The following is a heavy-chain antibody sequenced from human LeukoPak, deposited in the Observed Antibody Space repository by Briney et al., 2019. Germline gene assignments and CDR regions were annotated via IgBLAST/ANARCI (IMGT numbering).Heavy chain of an antibody. CDR3: AREEPSYNWNDELYYMDV. D-gene: IGHD1-20*01. CDR2: IYTSGST. CDR1: GGSISSYY. Sequence: SETLSLTCTVSGGSISSYYWSWIRQPAGKGLEWIGRIYTSGSTNYNPSLKSRVTMSVDTSKNQFSLKLSSVTAADTAVYYCAREEPSYNWNDELYYMDVWGKGTTVTVSS. J-gene: IGHJ6*03. V-gene: IGHV4-4*07.